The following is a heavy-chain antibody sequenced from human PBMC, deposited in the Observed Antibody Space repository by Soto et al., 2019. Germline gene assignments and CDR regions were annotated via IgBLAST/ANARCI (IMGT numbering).Heavy chain of an antibody. V-gene: IGHV3-9*01. CDR3: AKVILPYSYDSSGYTWGFEY. J-gene: IGHJ4*02. CDR2: ISWNSGSI. D-gene: IGHD3-22*01. Sequence: EVQLVESGGGLVQPGRSLRLSCAASGFTFDDHTMHWVRQAPGKGLEWVSGISWNSGSIGYADSVKGRFTIHRDNAKNSLYLPMKSRRAEDTAFYYCAKVILPYSYDSSGYTWGFEYWGQGTLVTVPS. CDR1: GFTFDDHT.